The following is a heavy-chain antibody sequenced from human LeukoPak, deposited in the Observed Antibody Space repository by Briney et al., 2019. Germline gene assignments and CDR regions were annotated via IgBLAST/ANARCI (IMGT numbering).Heavy chain of an antibody. CDR1: GVSFDDYY. CDR3: TRMTTGHDY. J-gene: IGHJ4*02. Sequence: SETLSLTCAVSGVSFDDYYWAWVRQTPGKGLEWIGEINHSGYTNDSPSLKSRVTLSIDTSRKQFSLNLRSVTVADAGSYYCTRMTTGHDYWGQGTLVTVSS. D-gene: IGHD1-14*01. V-gene: IGHV4-34*01. CDR2: INHSGYT.